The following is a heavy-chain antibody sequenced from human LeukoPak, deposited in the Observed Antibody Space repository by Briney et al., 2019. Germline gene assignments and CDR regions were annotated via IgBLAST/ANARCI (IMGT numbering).Heavy chain of an antibody. CDR1: GGTFSSYT. CDR3: ATNYYYDSSGYYYYF. D-gene: IGHD3-22*01. V-gene: IGHV1-69*13. Sequence: SVKVSCKASGGTFSSYTISWVRQAPGQGLEWMGGIIPIFGTANYAQKFQGRVTITADESTSTAYMELSSLRSEDTAVYYCATNYYYDSSGYYYYFWGQGTLVTVSS. CDR2: IIPIFGTA. J-gene: IGHJ4*02.